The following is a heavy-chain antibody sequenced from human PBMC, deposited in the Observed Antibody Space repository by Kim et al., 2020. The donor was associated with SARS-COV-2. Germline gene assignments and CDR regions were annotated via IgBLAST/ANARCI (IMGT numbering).Heavy chain of an antibody. J-gene: IGHJ4*02. D-gene: IGHD3-10*01. CDR3: ASRVYYYGSGHTNIDY. V-gene: IGHV4-39*01. Sequence: SETLSLTCTVSGGSISSSSYYWGWIRQPPGKGLEWIGSIYYSGSTYYNPSLKSRVTISVDTSKNQFSLKLSSVTAADTAVYYCASRVYYYGSGHTNIDYWGQGTLVTVSS. CDR1: GGSISSSSYY. CDR2: IYYSGST.